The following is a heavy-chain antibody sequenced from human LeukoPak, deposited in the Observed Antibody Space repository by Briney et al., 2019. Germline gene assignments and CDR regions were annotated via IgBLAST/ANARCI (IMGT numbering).Heavy chain of an antibody. CDR3: ARGGADYYDSSGYYNYYYYYYMDV. CDR1: GFTFSSYS. D-gene: IGHD3-22*01. CDR2: ISSSSSYI. V-gene: IGHV3-21*01. Sequence: GGSLRLSCAASGFTFSSYSMNWVRQAPGKGLEWVSSISSSSSYIYYADSVKGRFTISRDNAKNSLYLQMNSLRAEDTAVYYCARGGADYYDSSGYYNYYYYYYMDVWGKGTTVTVSS. J-gene: IGHJ6*03.